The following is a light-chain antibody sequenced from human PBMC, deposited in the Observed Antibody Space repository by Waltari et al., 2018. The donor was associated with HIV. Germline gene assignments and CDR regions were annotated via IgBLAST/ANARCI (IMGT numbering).Light chain of an antibody. Sequence: SYELTQPPSVSVSPGQTARITCSGDALPKNYAHWYKQKSGQAPVLVIYEDSKRPSRITDRFSGSSSGTMATLTITGAQVDDEADYYCYSIDSSGNHRVFGGGTKLTVL. CDR2: EDS. V-gene: IGLV3-10*01. CDR3: YSIDSSGNHRV. J-gene: IGLJ2*01. CDR1: ALPKNY.